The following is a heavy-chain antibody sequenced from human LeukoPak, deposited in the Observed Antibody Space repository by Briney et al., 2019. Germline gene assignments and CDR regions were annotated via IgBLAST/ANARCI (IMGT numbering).Heavy chain of an antibody. D-gene: IGHD6-13*01. V-gene: IGHV3-23*01. CDR2: ISNSGRNT. CDR3: AKASRQQLVRGYRIDY. CDR1: GFTFSSYT. J-gene: IGHJ4*02. Sequence: GGSLTLSCAASGFTFSSYTMSWVRQAPGKGLEWVSTISNSGRNTFYTDSVKGRFTISRDNSKNTLYLQMNSLRAEDTAVYYCAKASRQQLVRGYRIDYWGQGTLVTVSS.